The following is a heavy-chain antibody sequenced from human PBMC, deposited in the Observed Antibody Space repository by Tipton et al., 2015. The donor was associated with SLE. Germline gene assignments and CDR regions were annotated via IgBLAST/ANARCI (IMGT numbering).Heavy chain of an antibody. CDR2: IYTSGAT. D-gene: IGHD6-13*01. V-gene: IGHV4-61*09. J-gene: IGHJ5*02. CDR1: GYSITRDSNY. CDR3: ARGWYSRNWEWWFDP. Sequence: TLSLTCNVSGYSITRDSNYWTWIRQPAGKGLVWIGHIYTSGATNYNPSLKSRVTIVMDKSKNQFSLKLTTVTAADTAVYYCARGWYSRNWEWWFDPWGQGTLVTVSS.